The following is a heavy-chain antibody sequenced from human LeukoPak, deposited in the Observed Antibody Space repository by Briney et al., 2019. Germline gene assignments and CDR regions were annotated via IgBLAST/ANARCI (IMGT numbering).Heavy chain of an antibody. D-gene: IGHD5-12*01. J-gene: IGHJ4*02. CDR1: GFTFSRYW. V-gene: IGHV3-7*01. CDR3: ASDYDSGY. CDR2: INQDGSEK. Sequence: GGSLRLSCVASGFTFSRYWMNWVRQAPGRGLGWVANINQDGSEKNYVDSVKGRFTISRDNAKNSLYLQMNSLRAEDTAVYYCASDYDSGYWGQGTLVTVSS.